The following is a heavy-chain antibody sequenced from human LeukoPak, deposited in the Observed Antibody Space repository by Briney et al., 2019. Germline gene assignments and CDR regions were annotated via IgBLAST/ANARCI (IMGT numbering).Heavy chain of an antibody. CDR1: GGSISSYY. D-gene: IGHD6-6*01. V-gene: IGHV4-59*01. CDR3: ARDLIAARQYYYYGMDV. CDR2: IYYSGIT. Sequence: PSETLSFTCTVSGGSISSYYWSWIRQPPGKGLEWIGYIYYSGITNYNPSLKSRVTISVDTSKNQFSLKLSSVAAADTAVYYCARDLIAARQYYYYGMDVWGQGTTVTVSS. J-gene: IGHJ6*02.